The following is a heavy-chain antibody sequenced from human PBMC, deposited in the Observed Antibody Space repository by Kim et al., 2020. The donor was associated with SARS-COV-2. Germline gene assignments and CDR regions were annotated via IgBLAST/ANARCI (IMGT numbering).Heavy chain of an antibody. CDR3: AKGGYGNYRTRRIYYFDY. CDR1: GFTFSSYA. J-gene: IGHJ4*02. D-gene: IGHD4-17*01. V-gene: IGHV3-23*01. CDR2: ISGSGGST. Sequence: GGSLRLSCAASGFTFSSYAMSWVRQAPGKGLEWVSAISGSGGSTYYADSVKGRFTISRDNSKNTLYLQMNSLRAEDTAVYYCAKGGYGNYRTRRIYYFDYWGQGTLVTVSS.